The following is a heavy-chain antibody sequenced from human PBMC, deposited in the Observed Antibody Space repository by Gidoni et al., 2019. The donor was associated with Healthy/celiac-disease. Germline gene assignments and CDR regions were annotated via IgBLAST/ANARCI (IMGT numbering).Heavy chain of an antibody. J-gene: IGHJ5*02. CDR2: ISGSGGST. CDR1: GSAFSSYA. CDR3: AKEGRFLEWLLYPNWFDP. V-gene: IGHV3-23*01. Sequence: EVQLLASGGGLVQPGGSLRLPFAVAGSAFSSYARSWVRQAPGPGLEWFSAISGSGGSTYYAGSVKGRFTISRDNSKITLYLQMNSLRAEDTAVYYCAKEGRFLEWLLYPNWFDPWGQGTLVTVSS. D-gene: IGHD3-3*01.